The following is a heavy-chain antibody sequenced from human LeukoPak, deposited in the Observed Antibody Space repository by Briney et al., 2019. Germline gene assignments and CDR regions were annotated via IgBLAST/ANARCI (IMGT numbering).Heavy chain of an antibody. Sequence: SETLSLTCTVSGDSFSDHYWSWIRQPPGKGLEWVGYIFYGAGTNYNPSLQSRVTISIDTSKNRFSLRLSSVTAADTAVYYCARDARFGWDYFDSWGQGTLVIVSS. J-gene: IGHJ4*02. V-gene: IGHV4-59*11. D-gene: IGHD3-16*01. CDR1: GDSFSDHY. CDR2: IFYGAGT. CDR3: ARDARFGWDYFDS.